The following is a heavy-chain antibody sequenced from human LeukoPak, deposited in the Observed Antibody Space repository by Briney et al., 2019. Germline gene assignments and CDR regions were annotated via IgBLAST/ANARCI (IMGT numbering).Heavy chain of an antibody. D-gene: IGHD2-21*02. CDR2: IKQDGSQK. J-gene: IGHJ4*02. V-gene: IGHV3-7*03. CDR3: AREGTFGDYRASGDH. Sequence: PGGSLRLSCEASGFTFSTYWMKWVRQAPGKGLEWVANIKQDGSQKYYVDSVKGRFIISRDSAKNSLYLQMNSVRAEDTAVYYCAREGTFGDYRASGDHWGQGALVTVSS. CDR1: GFTFSTYW.